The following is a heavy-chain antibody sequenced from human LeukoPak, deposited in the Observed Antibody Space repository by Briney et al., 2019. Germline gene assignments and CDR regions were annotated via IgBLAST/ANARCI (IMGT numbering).Heavy chain of an antibody. D-gene: IGHD3-22*01. J-gene: IGHJ4*02. V-gene: IGHV1-2*02. Sequence: GASVKVSCKASGYTFTGYYMHWVRQTPGQGLEWMGWINPNSGGTNYAQKFQGRVTMTRDTSISTAYVELSRLRSDDTVVYYCARDLSYYDSSGDFDYWGQGTLVTVSS. CDR2: INPNSGGT. CDR3: ARDLSYYDSSGDFDY. CDR1: GYTFTGYY.